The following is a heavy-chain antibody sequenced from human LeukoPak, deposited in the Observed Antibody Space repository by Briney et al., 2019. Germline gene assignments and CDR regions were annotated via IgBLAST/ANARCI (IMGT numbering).Heavy chain of an antibody. CDR1: GGSISSYY. CDR2: IYTSGST. D-gene: IGHD3-9*01. V-gene: IGHV4-4*07. J-gene: IGHJ6*03. CDR3: ARETVLRYFDWLLRGGDYYYYYMDV. Sequence: SETLSLTCTVSGGSISSYYWSWIRQPAGKGLEWIGRIYTSGSTNYNPSLKSRVTMSVDTSKNQFSLKLSSVTAADTAVYYCARETVLRYFDWLLRGGDYYYYYMDVWGKGTTVTISS.